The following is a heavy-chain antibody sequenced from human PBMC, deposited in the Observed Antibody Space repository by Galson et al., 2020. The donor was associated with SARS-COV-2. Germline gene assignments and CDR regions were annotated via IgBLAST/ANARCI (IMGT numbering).Heavy chain of an antibody. Sequence: SETLSLTCTVSGGSISSSSYYWGWIRQPPGEALEWIGNIYYSGSTYYNPSLKSRVTISGDTSKNQFSLKLSSVTAADTAVYYCARLDTAIPTDAFDIWGQGTMVTVSS. V-gene: IGHV4-39*01. J-gene: IGHJ3*02. CDR3: ARLDTAIPTDAFDI. D-gene: IGHD5-18*01. CDR2: IYYSGST. CDR1: GGSISSSSYY.